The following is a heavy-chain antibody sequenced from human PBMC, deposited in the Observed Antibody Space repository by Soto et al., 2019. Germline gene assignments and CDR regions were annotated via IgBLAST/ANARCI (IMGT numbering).Heavy chain of an antibody. J-gene: IGHJ4*02. CDR1: GGSFSGYY. V-gene: IGHV4-34*01. D-gene: IGHD3-22*01. CDR2: INHSGNT. Sequence: SETLSLTCAVYGGSFSGYYWSWIRQSPGKGLEWIGEINHSGNTNQNPSLKSRVTISVDTSKNQFSLKLRSLTSADTAVYYCARGITMTLTLQADAPDKVHFASWGRGTLVTVSS. CDR3: ARGITMTLTLQADAPDKVHFAS.